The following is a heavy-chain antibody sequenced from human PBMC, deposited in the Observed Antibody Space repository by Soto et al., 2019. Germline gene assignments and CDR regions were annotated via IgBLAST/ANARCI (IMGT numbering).Heavy chain of an antibody. CDR3: ARPLWRDDYNWGYFDL. D-gene: IGHD4-4*01. Sequence: GGSLRLSCAASGFTFSSYAMHWVRQAPGKGLEWVAVISYDGSNKYYADTVKGRFTISRDNSKNTLYLQMNSLRAEDTAVYYCARPLWRDDYNWGYFDLWGRGTLVTVS. V-gene: IGHV3-30-3*01. J-gene: IGHJ2*01. CDR2: ISYDGSNK. CDR1: GFTFSSYA.